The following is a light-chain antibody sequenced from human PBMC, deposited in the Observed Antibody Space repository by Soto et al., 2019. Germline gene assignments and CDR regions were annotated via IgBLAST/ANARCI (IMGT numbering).Light chain of an antibody. Sequence: EIVLTQSPGTLSLSPGDRATLSCRASQSVRSSYLAWFQQKPGQAPRLLIYNASSRTTGIPDRFSGSGSGTEFTLTISRLETEDFEVYYCQQYGTSPWTFGQGTKVEIK. CDR2: NAS. CDR3: QQYGTSPWT. CDR1: QSVRSSY. J-gene: IGKJ1*01. V-gene: IGKV3-20*01.